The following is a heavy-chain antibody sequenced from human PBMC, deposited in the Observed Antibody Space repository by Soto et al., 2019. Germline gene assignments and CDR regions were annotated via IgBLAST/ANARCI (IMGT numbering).Heavy chain of an antibody. CDR2: ITSDTKTI. J-gene: IGHJ4*02. CDR1: GFTFSIYS. V-gene: IGHV3-48*02. D-gene: IGHD6-19*01. CDR3: ARSVEGHFDY. Sequence: EVHLVESGGDLVQRGGSLRLSCAASGFTFSIYSRNWVRQAPGKGLEWFSYITSDTKTIKYADSVKGRFTISRDNAKNSVYLQMNSLRDEDTAVYYCARSVEGHFDYWGQGTVVTVSS.